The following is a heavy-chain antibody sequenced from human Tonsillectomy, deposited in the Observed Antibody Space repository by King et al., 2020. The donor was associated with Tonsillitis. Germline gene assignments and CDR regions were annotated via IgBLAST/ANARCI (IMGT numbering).Heavy chain of an antibody. Sequence: QLVQSGGGVVQPGGSLRLSCAASGFTFSNYAMHWVRQAPGKGLEWVTFIRYDGSKKYYADSVKGRFTVSRDNSKNTLFLQMNSLRAEDTAVYYCAKSYGSGSYYDAFDIWGQGTMATVSS. CDR2: IRYDGSKK. V-gene: IGHV3-30*02. J-gene: IGHJ3*02. CDR3: AKSYGSGSYYDAFDI. D-gene: IGHD3-10*01. CDR1: GFTFSNYA.